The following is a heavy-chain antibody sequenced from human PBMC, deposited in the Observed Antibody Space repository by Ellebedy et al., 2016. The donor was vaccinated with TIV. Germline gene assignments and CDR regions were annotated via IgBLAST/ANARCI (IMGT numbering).Heavy chain of an antibody. CDR1: GGSFSGYY. J-gene: IGHJ5*02. CDR3: ARVPPWFGRFDP. Sequence: MPSETLSLTCAVFGGSFSGYYWSWTRQPPGKGLEWTGEIDDSGTTSYNPSLKSRVTVSVGTSKNQFSLNLRSVTAADTGVYYCARVPPWFGRFDPWGQGTLVTVSS. V-gene: IGHV4-34*01. D-gene: IGHD3-10*01. CDR2: IDDSGTT.